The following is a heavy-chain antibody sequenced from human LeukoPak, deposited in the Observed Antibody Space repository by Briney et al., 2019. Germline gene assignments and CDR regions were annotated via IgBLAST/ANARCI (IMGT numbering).Heavy chain of an antibody. Sequence: GRSLRLSCAASGFTFSSYPMQWVRQAPGKGLEWVAVISNDGSNRYYADSVKGRFTISRDNSKNTLYLQMNSLRAEVTALYYCARDFGRDGYNYGGKNWFDPWGQGTLVTVSS. CDR2: ISNDGSNR. V-gene: IGHV3-30-3*01. CDR3: ARDFGRDGYNYGGKNWFDP. J-gene: IGHJ5*02. D-gene: IGHD5-24*01. CDR1: GFTFSSYP.